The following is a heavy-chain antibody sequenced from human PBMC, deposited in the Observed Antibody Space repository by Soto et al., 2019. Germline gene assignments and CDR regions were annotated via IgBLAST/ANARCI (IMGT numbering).Heavy chain of an antibody. D-gene: IGHD3-16*01. CDR1: GFSLTTNGVG. CDR3: AHTLSSADYVSWFFDL. V-gene: IGHV2-5*01. Sequence: QITLKESGPTLVKPTQTLTLTCAFSGFSLTTNGVGVGWIRQPPGKALEWLALIYWNDDKRYSPSLKIRLTITKDTPKNQVVLTMTNMDPVDTATYYCAHTLSSADYVSWFFDLWGRGALVTVSS. J-gene: IGHJ2*01. CDR2: IYWNDDK.